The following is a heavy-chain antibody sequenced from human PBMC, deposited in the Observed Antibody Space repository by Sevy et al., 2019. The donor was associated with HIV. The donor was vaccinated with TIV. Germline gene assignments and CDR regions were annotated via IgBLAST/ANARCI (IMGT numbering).Heavy chain of an antibody. V-gene: IGHV3-30*04. CDR1: GFTFRIYA. CDR2: ISYDGKNK. Sequence: GGSLRLSCAASGFTFRIYAMNWVRQAPGKGLERVALISYDGKNKYYSESVKDRFTISRDNSQNTLYLQMTSLRPEDSAVYYCAREGQLWFVYYFDYWGQGALVTVSS. D-gene: IGHD3-10*01. J-gene: IGHJ4*02. CDR3: AREGQLWFVYYFDY.